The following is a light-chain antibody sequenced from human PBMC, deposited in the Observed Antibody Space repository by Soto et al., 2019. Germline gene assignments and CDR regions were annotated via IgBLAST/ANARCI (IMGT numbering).Light chain of an antibody. CDR1: ESISGW. CDR2: DAS. V-gene: IGKV1-5*01. CDR3: QQYNNYPLT. Sequence: DIEMTQSPSTLSASIGDGVTITCRASESISGWLAWYQQQPGKAPKLLIYDASNLESGVPSRFSGSGSGTEFTLAISSLQPDDFATYYCQQYNNYPLTFGQGTKVEI. J-gene: IGKJ1*01.